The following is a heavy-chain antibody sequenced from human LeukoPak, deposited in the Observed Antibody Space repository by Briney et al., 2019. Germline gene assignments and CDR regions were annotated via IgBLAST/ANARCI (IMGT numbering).Heavy chain of an antibody. V-gene: IGHV4-59*01. CDR1: GGSISSYY. CDR3: ARDIGGRYSWYYFDY. D-gene: IGHD2-8*01. Sequence: SETLSLTCTVSGGSISSYYWSWIRQPPGKGLEWIGYIYYSGSTNYNPSLKSRVTISVDTSKNHFSLKMSSVTAADTAVYYCARDIGGRYSWYYFDYWGRGTLVTVSS. CDR2: IYYSGST. J-gene: IGHJ4*02.